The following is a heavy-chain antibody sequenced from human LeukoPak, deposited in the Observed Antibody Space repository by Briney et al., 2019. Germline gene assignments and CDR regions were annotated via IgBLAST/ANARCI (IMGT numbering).Heavy chain of an antibody. CDR1: GGSFSGHY. Sequence: SETLSLTCTVSGGSFSGHYWSWIRQPPGKGLEWIGYIYYSGSTNYNPSLKSRVTISVDTSKNQFSLKLSSVTAADTAVYYCARGGGDWLLWRLEYNWFDPWGQGTLVTVSS. CDR3: ARGGGDWLLWRLEYNWFDP. J-gene: IGHJ5*02. V-gene: IGHV4-59*11. CDR2: IYYSGST. D-gene: IGHD3/OR15-3a*01.